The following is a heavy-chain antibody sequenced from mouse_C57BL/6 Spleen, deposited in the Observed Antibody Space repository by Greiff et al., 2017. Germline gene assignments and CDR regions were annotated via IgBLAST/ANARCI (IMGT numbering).Heavy chain of an antibody. V-gene: IGHV3-6*01. CDR2: ISYDGSN. J-gene: IGHJ2*01. CDR1: GYSITSGYY. Sequence: DVKLQESGPGLVQPSQSLSLSCSVTGYSITSGYYWNWIRPFPGNKLEWMVYISYDGSNNYKPSLKNLISITRDTFKNQFFLKLNSVTTEDTATYYCARDGMYYFDYWGQGTTRTVSS. CDR3: ARDGMYYFDY.